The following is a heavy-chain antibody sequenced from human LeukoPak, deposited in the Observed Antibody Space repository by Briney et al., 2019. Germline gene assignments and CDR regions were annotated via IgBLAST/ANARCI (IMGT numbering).Heavy chain of an antibody. CDR2: IYYSGNT. D-gene: IGHD1-26*01. V-gene: IGHV4-28*03. J-gene: IGHJ4*02. CDR3: ARDAGTYSVDY. Sequence: SDTLSLTCAVSGYSISISNWWGWIRQPPGKGLEWIGYIYYSGNTYYNPSLKSRVTVSVDTSKNQFSLKLSSVTAVDTAVYHCARDAGTYSVDYWGQGTLVTVSS. CDR1: GYSISISNW.